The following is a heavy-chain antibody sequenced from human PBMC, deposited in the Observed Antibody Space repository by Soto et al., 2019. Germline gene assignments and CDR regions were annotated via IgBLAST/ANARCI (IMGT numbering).Heavy chain of an antibody. D-gene: IGHD3-3*01. J-gene: IGHJ3*02. CDR3: ARDTYYDFWSGYYTCGSAFDI. CDR2: IKQDGSEK. V-gene: IGHV3-7*01. CDR1: GFTFSSYW. Sequence: GGSLRLSCAASGFTFSSYWMSWVRQAPGKGLEWVANIKQDGSEKYYVDSVKGRFTISRDNAKNSLYLQMNSLRAEDTAVYYCARDTYYDFWSGYYTCGSAFDIWGQGTMVTVSS.